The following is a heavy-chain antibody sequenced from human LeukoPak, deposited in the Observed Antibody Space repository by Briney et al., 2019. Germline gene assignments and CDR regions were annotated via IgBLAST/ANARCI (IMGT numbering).Heavy chain of an antibody. Sequence: SQTLSLTCAISGDSVSSNSAAWNWIRQSPSRGLEWLGRSYYRYKWYNDYAGSVKSRISINQDTSKNQFSLQLNSVTPEDTAVYYCARGSSSYNWIDPWGQGTLGTVSS. CDR1: GDSVSSNSAA. V-gene: IGHV6-1*01. D-gene: IGHD6-13*01. CDR2: SYYRYKWYN. CDR3: ARGSSSYNWIDP. J-gene: IGHJ5*02.